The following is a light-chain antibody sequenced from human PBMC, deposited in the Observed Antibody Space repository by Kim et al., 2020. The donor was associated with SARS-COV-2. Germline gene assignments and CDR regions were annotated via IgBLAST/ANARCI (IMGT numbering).Light chain of an antibody. J-gene: IGKJ4*01. CDR1: QSVSSY. Sequence: SPGARPTLSCRASQSVSSYLAWYQQKPGQAPRLLIYDASNRATGIPARFSGSGSGTDFTLTISILEPEDFAVYYCQQRSNWPPITFGGGTKVDIK. CDR3: QQRSNWPPIT. CDR2: DAS. V-gene: IGKV3-11*01.